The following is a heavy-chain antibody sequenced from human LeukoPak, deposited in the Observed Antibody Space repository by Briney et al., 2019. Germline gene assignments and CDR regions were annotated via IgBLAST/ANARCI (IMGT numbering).Heavy chain of an antibody. V-gene: IGHV3-48*01. D-gene: IGHD5-18*01. CDR2: ISSISSTI. CDR1: GFTFSSYS. Sequence: PGGSLRLSCAASGFTFSSYSMNWVRQAPGKGLEWVSYISSISSTIYYADSVKGRFTIPRDNAKNSLYLQMNSLRAEDTAVYYCARDGYGWFDPWGQGTLVTVSS. J-gene: IGHJ5*02. CDR3: ARDGYGWFDP.